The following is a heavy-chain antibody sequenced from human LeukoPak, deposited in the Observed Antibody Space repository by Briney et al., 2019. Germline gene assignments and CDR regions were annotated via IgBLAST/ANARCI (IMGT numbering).Heavy chain of an antibody. Sequence: ASVKVSCKASGYTFTSYDINWVRQATGQGLEWMGWINPNSGGTKYAQKFQGRVTMTRDTSISTAYMEVNSLISDDTAVYYCAVGSSGSLRWGQGTLVTVSS. D-gene: IGHD3-22*01. V-gene: IGHV1-2*02. J-gene: IGHJ4*02. CDR1: GYTFTSYD. CDR2: INPNSGGT. CDR3: AVGSSGSLR.